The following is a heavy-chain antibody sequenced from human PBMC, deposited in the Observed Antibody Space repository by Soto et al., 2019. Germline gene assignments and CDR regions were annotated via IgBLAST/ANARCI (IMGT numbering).Heavy chain of an antibody. CDR2: ISYDGSNK. Sequence: GGSLRLSCAASGFTFSSYGMHWVRQAPGKGLEWVAVISYDGSNKYYADSVKGRFTISRDNSKNTLYLQMNSLRAEDTAVYYCALRGYSYGPTEYYGMDVWGQGTTVPVYS. J-gene: IGHJ6*02. CDR3: ALRGYSYGPTEYYGMDV. D-gene: IGHD5-18*01. CDR1: GFTFSSYG. V-gene: IGHV3-30*03.